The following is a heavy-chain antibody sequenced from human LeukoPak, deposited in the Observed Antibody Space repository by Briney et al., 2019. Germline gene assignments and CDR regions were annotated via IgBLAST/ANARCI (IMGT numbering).Heavy chain of an antibody. Sequence: GGSLRLSCAASGFTFSSYAMSWVRQAPGKGLEWVSGSGSGGTIYYADSVKGRFTISRDNSKNTLYLQMNSLRAKDTAVYYCAKDFWSGYYPNYWGQGTLVTVSS. CDR3: AKDFWSGYYPNY. D-gene: IGHD3-3*01. CDR1: GFTFSSYA. CDR2: SGSGGTI. J-gene: IGHJ4*02. V-gene: IGHV3-23*01.